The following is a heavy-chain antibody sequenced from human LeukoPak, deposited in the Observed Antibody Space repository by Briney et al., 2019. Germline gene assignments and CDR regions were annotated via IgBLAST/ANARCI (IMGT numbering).Heavy chain of an antibody. CDR2: IYHSGST. CDR1: GYSISSGYY. Sequence: SETLSLTCAVSGYSISSGYYWGWIRQPPGKGLEWIGSIYHSGSTYYNPSLKSRVTISVDTSKNQFSLKLSSVTAADTAVYYCARGARYSYGYCAFDIWGQGTMVTVSS. D-gene: IGHD5-18*01. CDR3: ARGARYSYGYCAFDI. J-gene: IGHJ3*02. V-gene: IGHV4-38-2*01.